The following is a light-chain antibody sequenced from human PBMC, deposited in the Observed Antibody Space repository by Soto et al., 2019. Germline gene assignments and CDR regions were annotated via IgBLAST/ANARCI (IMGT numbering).Light chain of an antibody. CDR1: SSDVGIYNY. Sequence: QSALTQPASVSGSPGQSIAISCTGSSSDVGIYNYVSWYQQHPGKVPKLIIYEVTNRPSGVSNRFSGSKSGNTASLTISGLQVEDEADYFCSSFTSRDTLVFGGGTKLTVL. V-gene: IGLV2-14*01. CDR2: EVT. CDR3: SSFTSRDTLV. J-gene: IGLJ3*02.